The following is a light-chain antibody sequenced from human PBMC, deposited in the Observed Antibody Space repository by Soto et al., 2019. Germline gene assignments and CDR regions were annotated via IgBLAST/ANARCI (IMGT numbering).Light chain of an antibody. CDR3: QQHYGTPWT. J-gene: IGKJ1*01. Sequence: DIVMTQSPDSLAVSLGERATINCKSSQSSFYSPSNKNYLAWFHQKPGQPPRQLIYWASTRESGVPDRFSGSGSGTDFTLTISSLQAEDVADYYCQQHYGTPWTFGQGTKVEIK. CDR2: WAS. CDR1: QSSFYSPSNKNY. V-gene: IGKV4-1*01.